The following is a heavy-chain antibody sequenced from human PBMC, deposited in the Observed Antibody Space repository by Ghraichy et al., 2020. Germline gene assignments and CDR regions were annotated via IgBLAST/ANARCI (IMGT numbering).Heavy chain of an antibody. CDR1: GFTFSSYA. J-gene: IGHJ4*02. V-gene: IGHV3-30-3*01. CDR3: ARGPHGSGFWGDY. Sequence: GGSLRLSCAASGFTFSSYAMHWVRQAPGKGLEWVAVISYDGSNKYYADSVKGRFTISRDNSKNTLYLQVNSLRAGDTAIYFCARGPHGSGFWGDYWGQGTLVTVSS. CDR2: ISYDGSNK. D-gene: IGHD3-10*01.